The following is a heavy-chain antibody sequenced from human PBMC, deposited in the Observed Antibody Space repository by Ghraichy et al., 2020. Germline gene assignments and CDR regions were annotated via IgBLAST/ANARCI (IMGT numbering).Heavy chain of an antibody. V-gene: IGHV3-30*18. D-gene: IGHD1-26*01. J-gene: IGHJ4*02. Sequence: LSLTCAASGFTFSSYGMHWVRQAPGKGLEWVAVISYDGSNKYYADSVKGRFTISRDNSKNTLYLQMNSLRAEDTAVYYCAKARAGWELLTDYWGQGTLVTVSS. CDR2: ISYDGSNK. CDR3: AKARAGWELLTDY. CDR1: GFTFSSYG.